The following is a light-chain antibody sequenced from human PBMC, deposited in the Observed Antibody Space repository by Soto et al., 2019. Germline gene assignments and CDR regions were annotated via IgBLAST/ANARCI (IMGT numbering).Light chain of an antibody. Sequence: EIVMTESAVTLPVSPGERGTLSSRASPGIRHYLAWYQNRPGQAPRLIXHEASKRATGIPARFSGSGSGRELALTISSLESEDFAVYYCQQGTNWPRLSFGGGTKVDI. V-gene: IGKV3-11*02. J-gene: IGKJ4*01. CDR3: QQGTNWPRLS. CDR2: EAS. CDR1: PGIRHY.